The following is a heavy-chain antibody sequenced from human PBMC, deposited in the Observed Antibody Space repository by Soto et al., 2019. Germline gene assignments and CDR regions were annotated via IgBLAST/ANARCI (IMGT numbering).Heavy chain of an antibody. Sequence: PRLSCAASGFTFTFSSYVMIWVRQAPGKGLEWVSIISGSGGTTYYADSVKGRFTISRDNSKNTLYLQMNSLRDEDTALYYCAKSRGNNTSSPDYWGQGTLVTVSS. J-gene: IGHJ4*02. D-gene: IGHD6-13*01. V-gene: IGHV3-23*01. CDR3: AKSRGNNTSSPDY. CDR1: GFTFTFSSYV. CDR2: ISGSGGTT.